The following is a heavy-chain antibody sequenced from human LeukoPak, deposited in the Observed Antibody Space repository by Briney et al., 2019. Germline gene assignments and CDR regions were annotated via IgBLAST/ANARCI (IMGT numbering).Heavy chain of an antibody. CDR2: ISYDGNDK. J-gene: IGHJ4*02. CDR3: AKDQYDYVRGEFDY. CDR1: GFTFSSYD. V-gene: IGHV3-30*18. Sequence: PGGSLRLSCAASGFTFSSYDMHWVRQAPGKGLEWVAVISYDGNDKHYADSVKGRFTISRDNSKNTLYLQMNSLRVEGTAVYYCAKDQYDYVRGEFDYWGQGTLVTVSS. D-gene: IGHD3-16*01.